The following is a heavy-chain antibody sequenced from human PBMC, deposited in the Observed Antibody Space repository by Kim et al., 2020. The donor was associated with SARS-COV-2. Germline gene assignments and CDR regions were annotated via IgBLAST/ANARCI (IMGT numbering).Heavy chain of an antibody. CDR3: ARDSPDYYDSNYGMDV. J-gene: IGHJ6*02. D-gene: IGHD3-22*01. CDR1: GFTVSSNY. Sequence: GGSLRLSCAASGFTVSSNYMSWVRQAPGKGLEWVSVIYSGGSTYYADSVKGRFTISRDNSKNTLYLQMNSLRAEDTAVYYCARDSPDYYDSNYGMDVWGQGTTVTVSS. CDR2: IYSGGST. V-gene: IGHV3-53*01.